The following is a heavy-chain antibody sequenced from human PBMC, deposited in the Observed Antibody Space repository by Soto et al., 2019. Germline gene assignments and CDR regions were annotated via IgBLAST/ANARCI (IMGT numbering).Heavy chain of an antibody. CDR2: INHSGST. Sequence: SETLSLTCAVYGGSFSGYYWRWIRQPPGKGLEWLGEINHSGSTIYNPSLKSRVTISVDTSKNQFSLKLSSVTAAGTAVYYCARGIYNSYGFDDCWGQGTLVTVSS. V-gene: IGHV4-34*01. J-gene: IGHJ4*02. CDR1: GGSFSGYY. CDR3: ARGIYNSYGFDDC. D-gene: IGHD5-18*01.